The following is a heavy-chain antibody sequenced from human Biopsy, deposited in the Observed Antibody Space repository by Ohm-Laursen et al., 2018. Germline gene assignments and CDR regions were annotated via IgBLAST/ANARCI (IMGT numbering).Heavy chain of an antibody. CDR1: GGSISSYY. CDR2: IYYSGTT. D-gene: IGHD2-21*02. CDR3: ARDDAVTVIRGLYY. Sequence: PVTLSLTCPVSGGSISSYYWNWIRQPPGKGLEWIGYIYYSGTTDYSPSLKSRVTTSIDKSKNQFFLKLSSVTAEDTAVYYCARDDAVTVIRGLYYWGQGALVTVSS. V-gene: IGHV4-59*01. J-gene: IGHJ4*02.